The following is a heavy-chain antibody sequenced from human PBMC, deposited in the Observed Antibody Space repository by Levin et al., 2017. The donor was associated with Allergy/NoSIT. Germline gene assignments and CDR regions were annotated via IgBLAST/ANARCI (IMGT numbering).Heavy chain of an antibody. CDR3: ARQWCSTTDCYPFDY. CDR1: GASISSSH. D-gene: IGHD2-21*02. V-gene: IGHV4-59*08. J-gene: IGHJ4*02. Sequence: SQTLSLTCTVSGASISSSHWSWVRQPPGKGLEWIGYIHSSGSTSYNPSLKSRVTISADTSNNQFSLELTSVTAADTAIYYCARQWCSTTDCYPFDYWGQGILVTVST. CDR2: IHSSGST.